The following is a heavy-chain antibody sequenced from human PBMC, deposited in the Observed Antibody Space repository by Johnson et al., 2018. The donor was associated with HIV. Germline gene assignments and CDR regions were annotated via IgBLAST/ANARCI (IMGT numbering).Heavy chain of an antibody. Sequence: VQLVESGGGLVQHGGSLRLSCAASGFTFSTYWMHWVRQAPGKGLEWVSRINRDGSSTSYADSVKGRFTISRDNAKNMLYLQMNSLRAEDTAVYHCARVRGYCSGGSCFDGSFDIWGQGTTVTVSS. CDR1: GFTFSTYW. J-gene: IGHJ3*02. CDR2: INRDGSST. V-gene: IGHV3-74*02. CDR3: ARVRGYCSGGSCFDGSFDI. D-gene: IGHD2-15*01.